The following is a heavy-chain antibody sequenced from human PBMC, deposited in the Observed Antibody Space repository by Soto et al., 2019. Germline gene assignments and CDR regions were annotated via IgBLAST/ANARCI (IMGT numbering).Heavy chain of an antibody. CDR1: GFTVSSNY. CDR3: ARAGTPSGYDYVDY. J-gene: IGHJ4*02. D-gene: IGHD5-12*01. Sequence: PGGSLRLSCAASGFTVSSNYMSWVRQAPGKGLEWVSVIYSGGSTYYADSVKGRFTISRDNSKNTLYLQMNSLRAEDTAVYYCARAGTPSGYDYVDYWGQGTLVTVSS. CDR2: IYSGGST. V-gene: IGHV3-66*01.